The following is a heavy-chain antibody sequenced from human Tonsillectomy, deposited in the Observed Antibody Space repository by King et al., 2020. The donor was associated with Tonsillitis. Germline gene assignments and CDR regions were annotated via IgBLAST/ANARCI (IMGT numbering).Heavy chain of an antibody. V-gene: IGHV3-15*01. Sequence: DVQLVQSGGGLVKPGGSLRLSCAASGFTLSNAWMNWVRQAPGKGLEWVGRIKSKTDGGTTDYGAPVKGKFTISRDDSKNTLYLQMNSLKTEDTAVYYCTTVLVADVLLWFGESEDVFDSGGQGTMVTSSS. J-gene: IGHJ3*02. CDR3: TTVLVADVLLWFGESEDVFDS. D-gene: IGHD3-10*01. CDR1: GFTLSNAW. CDR2: IKSKTDGGTT.